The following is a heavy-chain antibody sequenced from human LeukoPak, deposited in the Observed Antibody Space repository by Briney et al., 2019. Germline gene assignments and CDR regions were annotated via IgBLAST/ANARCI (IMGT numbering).Heavy chain of an antibody. D-gene: IGHD3-22*01. V-gene: IGHV1-2*02. Sequence: ASVKVSCKASGYTFAAYYMHWVRQAPGQGLEWMGWINPNSGGTNYAQKFQGRVTMTRDTSLTTVYMELSSLKSDDTAVYYCARRTPYYDTSGSHTFDYWGQGTLVTVSS. J-gene: IGHJ4*02. CDR2: INPNSGGT. CDR3: ARRTPYYDTSGSHTFDY. CDR1: GYTFAAYY.